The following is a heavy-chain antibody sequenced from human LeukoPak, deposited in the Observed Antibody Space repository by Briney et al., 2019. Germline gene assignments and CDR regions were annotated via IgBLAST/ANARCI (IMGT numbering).Heavy chain of an antibody. CDR3: ARDSPRSAFDI. CDR2: ISSSSSYI. Sequence: GGSLRLSCAASGFTFSSYSMNWVRQAPGKGLEWVSSISSSSSYIYYADSVKGRFTISRDNAKNSLYLQVNSLRAEDTAVYYCARDSPRSAFDIWGQGTMVTVSS. V-gene: IGHV3-21*01. CDR1: GFTFSSYS. J-gene: IGHJ3*02.